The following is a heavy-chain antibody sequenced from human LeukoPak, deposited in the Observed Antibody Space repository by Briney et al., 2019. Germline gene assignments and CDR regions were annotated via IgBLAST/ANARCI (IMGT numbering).Heavy chain of an antibody. Sequence: GGSLRLSCAASGFTFSSYGMHWVRQAPGKGLEWVAVISYDGSNKYYADSVKGRFTISRDNSKNTLYLQMNSLRAEDTAVYYCAKQFAGGHGSGTISYWGQGTLVTVSS. V-gene: IGHV3-30*18. D-gene: IGHD3-10*01. CDR2: ISYDGSNK. J-gene: IGHJ4*02. CDR1: GFTFSSYG. CDR3: AKQFAGGHGSGTISY.